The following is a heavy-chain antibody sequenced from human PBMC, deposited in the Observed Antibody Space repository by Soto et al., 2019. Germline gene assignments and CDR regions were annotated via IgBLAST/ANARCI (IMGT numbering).Heavy chain of an antibody. V-gene: IGHV3-64*02. Sequence: EVQLVESGEGLVQPGGSLRLSCAASGFTFSSYNIHWIRQAPGKGLEFVSAISRSGDRTYYADSVKGRFTITRDNSKNTVWLQMGSLRAEDMDVYYCESASYSRSQCYYFNYWGRGAMVSVSS. CDR1: GFTFSSYN. CDR3: ESASYSRSQCYYFNY. CDR2: ISRSGDRT. D-gene: IGHD2-2*01. J-gene: IGHJ4*02.